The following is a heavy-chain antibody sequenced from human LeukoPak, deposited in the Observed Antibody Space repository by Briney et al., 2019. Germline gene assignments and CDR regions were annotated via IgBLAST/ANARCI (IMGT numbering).Heavy chain of an antibody. J-gene: IGHJ5*02. Sequence: PSETLSLTCAVYGGSFSGYYWSWIRQPPGKGLEWIGEINHSGSTNYNPSLKSRVTISVDTSKNQFSLKLSSVTAADTAVYYCARHPRWDIVVVPAARRQRNWFDPWGQGTLVTVSS. D-gene: IGHD2-2*01. CDR3: ARHPRWDIVVVPAARRQRNWFDP. CDR1: GGSFSGYY. CDR2: INHSGST. V-gene: IGHV4-34*01.